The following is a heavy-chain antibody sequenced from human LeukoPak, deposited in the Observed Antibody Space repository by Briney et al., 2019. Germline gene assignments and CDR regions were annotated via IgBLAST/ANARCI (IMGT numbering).Heavy chain of an antibody. D-gene: IGHD2/OR15-2a*01. CDR1: GYTFTGNF. J-gene: IGHJ4*02. CDR3: ARTRATHISMAYLDS. V-gene: IGHV1-2*02. Sequence: ASVKVSCETSGYTFTGNFMHWLRQAPGQGPEWMGWINPNNGDTNYAQKFQGRVTMTRVTSITTAYMELSSLRPDDTAVYYCARTRATHISMAYLDSWGQGTLVTVSS. CDR2: INPNNGDT.